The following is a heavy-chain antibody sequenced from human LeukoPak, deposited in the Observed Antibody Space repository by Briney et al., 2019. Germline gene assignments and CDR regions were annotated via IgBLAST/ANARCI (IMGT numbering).Heavy chain of an antibody. CDR2: ISSSSSTI. J-gene: IGHJ4*02. D-gene: IGHD2-2*01. Sequence: GGSLRLSCAASGFTFSSYSMNWVRQAPGKGLEWVSYISSSSSTIYYADSVKGRFTISRDNAKNSLYLQMNSLRAEDTAVYYCARGGTYYCSSTSCPFFDYWGQGTLVTVSS. CDR1: GFTFSSYS. CDR3: ARGGTYYCSSTSCPFFDY. V-gene: IGHV3-48*01.